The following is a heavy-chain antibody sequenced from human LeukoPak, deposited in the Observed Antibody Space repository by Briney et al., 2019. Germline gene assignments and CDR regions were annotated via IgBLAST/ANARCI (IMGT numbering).Heavy chain of an antibody. CDR1: GGSISSYY. CDR3: ARGNYYDSSGYYYPYYYGMDV. Sequence: SETLSLTCTVSGGSISSYYWSWIRQTPGKGLEWIGYVYYIGSTNYNPSLKSRVTISVDTSKNQFSLKLSSVTAADAAGYYCARGNYYDSSGYYYPYYYGMDVWGQGTTVTVSS. CDR2: VYYIGST. D-gene: IGHD3-22*01. J-gene: IGHJ6*02. V-gene: IGHV4-59*01.